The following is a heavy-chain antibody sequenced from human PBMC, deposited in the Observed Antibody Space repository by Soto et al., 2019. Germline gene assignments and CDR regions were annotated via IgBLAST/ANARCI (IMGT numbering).Heavy chain of an antibody. D-gene: IGHD2-15*01. J-gene: IGHJ5*02. CDR2: INHSGST. V-gene: IGHV4-34*01. CDR1: GGSFSGYS. Sequence: SEPLSLTRGVYGGSFSGYSWCWIRQPPGKGLEWIGEINHSGSTNYNPSLKSRVTISVDTSKNQFSLKLSSVTAADTAVYYCASIPPEYCSGGSCYSVDPWGQGTLVTVSS. CDR3: ASIPPEYCSGGSCYSVDP.